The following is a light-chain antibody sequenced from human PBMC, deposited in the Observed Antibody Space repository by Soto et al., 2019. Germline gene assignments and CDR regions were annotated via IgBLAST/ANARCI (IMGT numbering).Light chain of an antibody. CDR2: GNS. CDR1: SSNIGAGYD. J-gene: IGLJ2*01. Sequence: QSVLTQPPSVSGAPGQRVTISCTGSSSNIGAGYDVHWYQQLPGTAPKLLIYGNSNRPSGVPDRFSGSKSGTSASLAITGLQAEDEADHYCQSYDSSLSGVVFGGVTKLTVL. CDR3: QSYDSSLSGVV. V-gene: IGLV1-40*01.